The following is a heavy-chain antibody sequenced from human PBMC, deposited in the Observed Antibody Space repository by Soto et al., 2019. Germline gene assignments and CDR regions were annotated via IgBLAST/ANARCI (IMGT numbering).Heavy chain of an antibody. CDR2: IYPGDSDT. V-gene: IGHV5-51*01. CDR1: GYSLTSYW. J-gene: IGHJ6*02. CDR3: ARRIKGCTNGVCYYYYGMDV. D-gene: IGHD2-8*01. Sequence: GESLKIYGNGSGYSLTSYWICWVRQMPWKGLEWMGIIYPGDSDTRYSPSFQGQVTISADKSISTAYLQWSSLKASDTAMYYCARRIKGCTNGVCYYYYGMDVWGQGTTVSVS.